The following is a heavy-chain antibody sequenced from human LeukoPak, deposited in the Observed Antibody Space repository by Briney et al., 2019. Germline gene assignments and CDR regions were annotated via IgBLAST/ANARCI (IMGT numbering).Heavy chain of an antibody. CDR3: ASRDYDFWSGEQYYFDY. V-gene: IGHV4-39*01. D-gene: IGHD3-3*01. J-gene: IGHJ4*02. CDR1: GGSISSSSYY. Sequence: SETLSLTCTVSGGSISSSSYYWGWIRQPPGKGLEWIGSIYYSGSTYYNPSLKSRVTISVDTSKNQFSLKLSSVTAADTAVYYCASRDYDFWSGEQYYFDYWGQGTLVTVSS. CDR2: IYYSGST.